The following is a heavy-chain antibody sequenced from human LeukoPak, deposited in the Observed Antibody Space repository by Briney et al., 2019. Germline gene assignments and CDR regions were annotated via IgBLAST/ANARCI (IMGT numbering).Heavy chain of an antibody. CDR2: INWNGGST. CDR3: AKDRVYMLYTDAFDI. V-gene: IGHV3-20*04. Sequence: GGSLRLSCAASGFTFDDYGMSWVRQAPGKGLEGVSGINWNGGSTGYADSVKGRFTISRDNSKNTLYLQMNSLRAEDTAVYYCAKDRVYMLYTDAFDIWGQGTMVTVSS. CDR1: GFTFDDYG. J-gene: IGHJ3*02. D-gene: IGHD2-8*01.